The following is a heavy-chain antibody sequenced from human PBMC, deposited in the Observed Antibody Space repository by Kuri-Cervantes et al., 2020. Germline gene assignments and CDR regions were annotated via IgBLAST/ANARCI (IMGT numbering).Heavy chain of an antibody. CDR1: GFTFSSYT. J-gene: IGHJ6*02. CDR2: ISYDGSNK. Sequence: GGSLRLSCAASGFTFSSYTMHWVRQAPGKGLEWVALISYDGSNKYYADSVKGRFTISRDNAKNSLYLQMNSLRDEDTAVYCCARDRSGHYYYGMDVWGQGTTVTVSS. CDR3: ARDRSGHYYYGMDV. V-gene: IGHV3-30*07. D-gene: IGHD2-15*01.